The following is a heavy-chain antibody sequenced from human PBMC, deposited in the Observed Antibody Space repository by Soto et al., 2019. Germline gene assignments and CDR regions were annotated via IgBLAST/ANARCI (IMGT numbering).Heavy chain of an antibody. CDR3: ARWSLRYYYYGMDV. V-gene: IGHV1-3*01. CDR1: GYTFTSYA. CDR2: INAGNGNT. J-gene: IGHJ6*02. Sequence: ASVKVSCKASGYTFTSYAMHWVRQAPGQRLEWMGWINAGNGNTKYSQKFQGRVNITRDTSASTTYMELSSLRSEDTAVYYCARWSLRYYYYGMDVWGQGTTVTVSS.